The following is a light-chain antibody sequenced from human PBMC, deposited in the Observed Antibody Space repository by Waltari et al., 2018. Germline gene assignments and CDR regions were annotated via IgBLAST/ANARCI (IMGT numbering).Light chain of an antibody. V-gene: IGLV2-23*02. CDR1: NTDLGSNHI. CDR2: EVN. Sequence: QSALTQPASVSGSPGQSITISCPGTNTDLGSNHIVSWYQQHPGTAPKVIIFEVNTRPSGVSNRFSGSKSGNTASLTVSGLHPEDEADYYCCSYAGTPRVVFGGGTKLTVL. CDR3: CSYAGTPRVV. J-gene: IGLJ2*01.